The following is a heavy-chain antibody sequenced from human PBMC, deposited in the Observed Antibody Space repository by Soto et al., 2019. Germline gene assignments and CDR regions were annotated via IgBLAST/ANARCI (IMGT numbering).Heavy chain of an antibody. CDR3: VKRSLLMAPT. Sequence: TESLTCTGPGGSVSSGGYYWSCIRQPPGKGLEWIGSIDNGGNTHYNAPLKSRVIISADTSKNQFSLSLNSVTAADTAVYYCVKRSLLMAPTWGQGIQVTVSS. V-gene: IGHV4-39*01. CDR1: GGSVSSGGYY. CDR2: IDNGGNT. J-gene: IGHJ4*02. D-gene: IGHD1-26*01.